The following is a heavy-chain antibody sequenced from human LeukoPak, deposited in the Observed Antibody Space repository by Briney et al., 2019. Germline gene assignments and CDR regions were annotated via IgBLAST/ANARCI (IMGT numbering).Heavy chain of an antibody. V-gene: IGHV4-4*07. D-gene: IGHD3-16*02. Sequence: SETLSLTCTVSGGSISSYFWSWIRQPAGKGLEWIGRIYTSGSTNYNPSLKSRVTMSVDTSKNQFSLKLSSVNAGDEAVYLCARTTYHDYVWGSYLNGYYFDYWGQGTLVTVSS. J-gene: IGHJ4*02. CDR2: IYTSGST. CDR3: ARTTYHDYVWGSYLNGYYFDY. CDR1: GGSISSYF.